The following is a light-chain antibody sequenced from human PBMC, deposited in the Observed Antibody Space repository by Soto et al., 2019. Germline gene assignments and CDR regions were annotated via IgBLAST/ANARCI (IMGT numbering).Light chain of an antibody. CDR2: GAF. CDR3: QQYKNWTPLT. CDR1: QSVSYN. V-gene: IGKV3-15*01. J-gene: IGKJ4*01. Sequence: EIVMTQSPATLSVSPGETATLSCRASQSVSYNLAWYQLKPGQGPRLLIYGAFTRATGIPARCSGSGSGTEFTLTISSVQSEDFAVYYCQQYKNWTPLTFGGGTKVEIK.